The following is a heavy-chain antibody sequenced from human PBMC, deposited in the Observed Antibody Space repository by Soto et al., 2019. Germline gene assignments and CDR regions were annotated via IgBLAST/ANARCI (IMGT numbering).Heavy chain of an antibody. D-gene: IGHD2-21*01. Sequence: QVQLVQSGAEVKKPRSSVRVSCKDSGGTFSTYSMFWVRQAPGQGLEWMGRIIPMLGIANYAQRFQDRVTITADKSTATAYMELSSLRSEDTALYYCAIGSWSGEVFDIWGQGTMVTVSS. V-gene: IGHV1-69*02. CDR1: GGTFSTYS. CDR3: AIGSWSGEVFDI. J-gene: IGHJ3*02. CDR2: IIPMLGIA.